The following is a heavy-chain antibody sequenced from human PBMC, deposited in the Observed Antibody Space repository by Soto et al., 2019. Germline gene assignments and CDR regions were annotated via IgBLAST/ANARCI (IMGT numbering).Heavy chain of an antibody. CDR2: IYYSGTT. V-gene: IGHV4-30-4*01. CDR1: GGSINSDDRY. J-gene: IGHJ5*02. CDR3: ASQRRGGYWFAP. Sequence: PSETLSLTCSVSGGSINSDDRYWTWIRQPPGKGLEWIGSIYYSGTTNYNPSLKSRITVSIDTSKNQFSLNLTSVTAADTALYYCASQRRGGYWFAPWGQGTPVTVSS.